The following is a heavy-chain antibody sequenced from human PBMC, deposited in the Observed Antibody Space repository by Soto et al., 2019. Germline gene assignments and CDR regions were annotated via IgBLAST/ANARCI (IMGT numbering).Heavy chain of an antibody. J-gene: IGHJ4*02. D-gene: IGHD3-10*01. V-gene: IGHV4-59*07. CDR2: IFYNGTT. Sequence: PSDTLSLTCSVSGVSLTSYYWSWIRQTPGKTLEWIGFIFYNGTTNYNPSLKGRVTISLDMSKNQFSLKLNSVTAEDTALYYCARGKGTHRYWGQGALVTVSS. CDR1: GVSLTSYY. CDR3: ARGKGTHRY.